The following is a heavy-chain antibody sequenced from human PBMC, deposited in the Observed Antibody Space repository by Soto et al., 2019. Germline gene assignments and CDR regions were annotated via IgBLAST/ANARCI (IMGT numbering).Heavy chain of an antibody. Sequence: PWGSLRLSCAASGFTFDDYAMHWVRQGPGKGLEWVSGISLNIGSIGYADSVKGRFTISRDNAKNSLYLQMNSLRAEDTALYYCAKELDSSGYGNIDYWAQGTLVTV. D-gene: IGHD3-22*01. J-gene: IGHJ4*02. CDR1: GFTFDDYA. CDR3: AKELDSSGYGNIDY. V-gene: IGHV3-9*01. CDR2: ISLNIGSI.